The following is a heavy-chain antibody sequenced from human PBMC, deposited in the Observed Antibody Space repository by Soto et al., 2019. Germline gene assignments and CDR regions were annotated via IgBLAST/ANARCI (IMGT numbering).Heavy chain of an antibody. CDR2: ISSSSSYI. Sequence: EVQLVESGGGLVKPGGSLRLSCAASGFTFSSYSMNWVRQAPGKGLEWVSSISSSSSYIYYADSVKGRFTMSRDNAKNSLYLQMNSMRAEDTAVYYCARDLEEYSRGWAYDYWGQGTLVTVSS. J-gene: IGHJ4*02. V-gene: IGHV3-21*01. D-gene: IGHD6-19*01. CDR1: GFTFSSYS. CDR3: ARDLEEYSRGWAYDY.